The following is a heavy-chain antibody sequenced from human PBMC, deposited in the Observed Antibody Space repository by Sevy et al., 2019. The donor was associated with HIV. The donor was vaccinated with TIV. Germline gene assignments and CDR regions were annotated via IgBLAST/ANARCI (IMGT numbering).Heavy chain of an antibody. D-gene: IGHD3-22*01. J-gene: IGHJ4*02. CDR2: TRHAGAVI. Sequence: GGSLRLSCAASGVTIGSSVIHWVCQAPGKGLEWVALTRHAGAVIDYAKSVKGRFTLSADNAKNTVYVEMTSLRVEDTAIYHCAKEVGSSGSAGYLDYWGPGTLVTVSS. CDR3: AKEVGSSGSAGYLDY. CDR1: GVTIGSSV. V-gene: IGHV3-30*02.